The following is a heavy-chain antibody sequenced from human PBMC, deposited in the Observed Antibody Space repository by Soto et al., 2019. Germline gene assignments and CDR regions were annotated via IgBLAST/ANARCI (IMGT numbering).Heavy chain of an antibody. J-gene: IGHJ4*02. Sequence: PGGSLRLSCAASGFTFSSYAMSWVRQAPGKGLEWVSTISGSGDSTYYADSVKGRFTISRDNSKNTLYLQMNSLRAEDTAVYYCAKDHHQWYQLLYSNFDYWGQGTLVTVSS. D-gene: IGHD2-2*02. V-gene: IGHV3-23*01. CDR2: ISGSGDST. CDR1: GFTFSSYA. CDR3: AKDHHQWYQLLYSNFDY.